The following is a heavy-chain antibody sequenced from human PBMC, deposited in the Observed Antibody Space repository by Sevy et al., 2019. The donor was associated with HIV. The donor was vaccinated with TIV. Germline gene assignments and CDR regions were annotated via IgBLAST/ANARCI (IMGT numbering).Heavy chain of an antibody. CDR1: GFTFSRYW. J-gene: IGHJ6*02. V-gene: IGHV3-7*03. CDR2: IKQDGSEK. CDR3: ARGHYAMDV. Sequence: GGSLRLSCAASGFTFSRYWMTWVRQAPGKGLEWVANIKQDGSEKYSVDSVKGRFTISRDNSKKSLYLQMNSLRAEDTAVYFCARGHYAMDVWGQGTTVTVSS.